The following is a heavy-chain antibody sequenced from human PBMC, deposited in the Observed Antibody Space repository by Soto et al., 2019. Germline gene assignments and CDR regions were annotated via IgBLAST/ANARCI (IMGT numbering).Heavy chain of an antibody. J-gene: IGHJ6*02. CDR3: ARGQRLHYDFWSGYYTGIHYYGMDV. CDR2: ISAYNGNT. CDR1: GYTFTNYG. Sequence: ASVKVSCKASGYTFTNYGISWVRQAPGQGLEWMGWISAYNGNTNYAQKLQGRVTMTTDTSTSTAYMELRSLRSDDTAVYYCARGQRLHYDFWSGYYTGIHYYGMDVWGQGTTVTVSS. V-gene: IGHV1-18*01. D-gene: IGHD3-3*01.